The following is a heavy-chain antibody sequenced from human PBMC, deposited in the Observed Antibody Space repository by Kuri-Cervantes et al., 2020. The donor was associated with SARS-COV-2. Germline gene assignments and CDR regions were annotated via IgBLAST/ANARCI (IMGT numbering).Heavy chain of an antibody. D-gene: IGHD3-22*01. CDR2: IDPNSGGT. J-gene: IGHJ5*02. Sequence: ASVKVSCKASGYILTDYYIHWVRQAPGQGLEWMGWIDPNSGGTNYAQKFQGRVTMTRDTSISTAYMELSRLRSDDTAVYYCARVPYYYDSSGQKFDPWGQGTLVTVSS. V-gene: IGHV1-2*02. CDR1: GYILTDYY. CDR3: ARVPYYYDSSGQKFDP.